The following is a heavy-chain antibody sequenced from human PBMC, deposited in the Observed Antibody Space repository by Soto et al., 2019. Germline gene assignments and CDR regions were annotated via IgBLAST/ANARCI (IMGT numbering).Heavy chain of an antibody. CDR1: GFTFSSYA. V-gene: IGHV3-30-3*01. D-gene: IGHD5-18*01. Sequence: QVQLVESGGGVVQPGRSLRLSCAASGFTFSSYAMHWVRQAPGKGLEWVAVISYDGSNKYYADSVKGRFTISRDNSKNTLYLQMNSLIAEDTAVYYCARDDSSGAWIQLWVGYLDYWGQGTLVTVSS. CDR2: ISYDGSNK. CDR3: ARDDSSGAWIQLWVGYLDY. J-gene: IGHJ4*02.